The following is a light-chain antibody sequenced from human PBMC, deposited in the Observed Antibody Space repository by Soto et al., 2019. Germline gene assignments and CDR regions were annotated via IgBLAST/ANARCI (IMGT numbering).Light chain of an antibody. CDR3: QQCYNWPLT. V-gene: IGKV3-15*01. J-gene: IGKJ4*01. CDR2: GAS. CDR1: QSLSSS. Sequence: EILMTQSPATLSVSPGERATLSCRASQSLSSSLAWYQQKPGQAPRLLIYGASTRATGVPARFSGSGSGTEFALTISSLQSEDFAVYYCQQCYNWPLTFGGGTKVEIK.